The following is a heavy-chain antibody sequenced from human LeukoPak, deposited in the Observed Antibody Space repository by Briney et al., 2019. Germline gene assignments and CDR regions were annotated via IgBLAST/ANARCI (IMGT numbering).Heavy chain of an antibody. D-gene: IGHD6-19*01. Sequence: GGSLRLSCAASGFTFSSYSMNWVRQAPGKGLEWVSAISGSGGSTYYADSVKGRFTISRDNSKNTLYLQMNSLRAEDTAVYYCAKGAVAGRLLDFDYWGQGTLVTVSS. J-gene: IGHJ4*02. CDR1: GFTFSSYS. CDR3: AKGAVAGRLLDFDY. V-gene: IGHV3-23*01. CDR2: ISGSGGST.